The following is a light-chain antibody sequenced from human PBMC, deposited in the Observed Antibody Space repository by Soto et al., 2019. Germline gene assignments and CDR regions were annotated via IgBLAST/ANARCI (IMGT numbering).Light chain of an antibody. CDR1: NSDVGGYDY. Sequence: QSALTQPASVSGSPGQSITMSCTGTNSDVGGYDYVSWYQQHPGKAPKLMIYDVSIRPSGVSDRFSGSKSGNTASLTISGLQTEDEAYYYFSSYTSSTAVIFGGGTKVTVL. J-gene: IGLJ2*01. V-gene: IGLV2-14*01. CDR3: SSYTSSTAVI. CDR2: DVS.